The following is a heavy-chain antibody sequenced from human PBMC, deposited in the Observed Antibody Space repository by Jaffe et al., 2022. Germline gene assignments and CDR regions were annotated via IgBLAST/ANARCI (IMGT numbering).Heavy chain of an antibody. CDR2: INPSGGST. CDR1: GYTFTSYY. V-gene: IGHV1-46*01. J-gene: IGHJ3*02. Sequence: QVQLVQSGAEVKKPGASVKVSCKASGYTFTSYYMHWVRQAPGQGLEWMGIINPSGGSTSYAQKFQGRVTMTRDTSTSTVYMELSSLRSEDTAVYYCARDLTGRYFDWPNGGAFDIWGQGTMVTVSS. D-gene: IGHD3-9*01. CDR3: ARDLTGRYFDWPNGGAFDI.